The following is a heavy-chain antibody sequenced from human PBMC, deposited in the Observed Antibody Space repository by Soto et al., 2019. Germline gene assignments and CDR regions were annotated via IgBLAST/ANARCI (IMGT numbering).Heavy chain of an antibody. CDR1: GFTFSGYW. CDR3: ARPMGYCSGGSCFPPNY. D-gene: IGHD2-15*01. Sequence: EVQLVESGGGLVQPGGSLRLSCAASGFTFSGYWMIWVRQAPGKGLEWVANINQDGSETYYVDSLKGRFTISRDNAKNSLYLRMNSLRAEDTAVYYCARPMGYCSGGSCFPPNYWGQGTLVTVSS. J-gene: IGHJ4*02. CDR2: INQDGSET. V-gene: IGHV3-7*04.